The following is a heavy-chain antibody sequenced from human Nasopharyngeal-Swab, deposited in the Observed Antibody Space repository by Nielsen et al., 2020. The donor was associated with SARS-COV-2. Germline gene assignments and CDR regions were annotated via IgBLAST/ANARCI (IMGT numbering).Heavy chain of an antibody. CDR2: INASNGNT. Sequence: WVRQAPGQRLEWMGWINASNGNTKYSQKFQGRVTITRDTSASTAYMELSSLRSEDTAVYYCARAGMGGGFDYWGQGTLVTVSS. V-gene: IGHV1-3*01. J-gene: IGHJ4*02. CDR3: ARAGMGGGFDY. D-gene: IGHD3-10*01.